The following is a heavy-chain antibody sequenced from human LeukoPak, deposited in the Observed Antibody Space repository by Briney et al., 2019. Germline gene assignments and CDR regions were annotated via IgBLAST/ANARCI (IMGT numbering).Heavy chain of an antibody. J-gene: IGHJ5*02. D-gene: IGHD6-6*01. Sequence: GASVKGSSKTSGYSFSSYEIYWVRQPPVDGLEWMGWMNPHIGNTADAQKCQRRITMTRDASIRTAYMELNSLRSEETALYYCVRPSIQEPSRAFDPWGQGTLVTVS. CDR2: MNPHIGNT. V-gene: IGHV1-8*01. CDR1: GYSFSSYE. CDR3: VRPSIQEPSRAFDP.